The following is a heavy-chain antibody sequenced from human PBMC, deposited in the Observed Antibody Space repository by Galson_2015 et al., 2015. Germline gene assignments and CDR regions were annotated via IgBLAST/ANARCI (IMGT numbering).Heavy chain of an antibody. Sequence: SLRLSCAASGFTFSSYDMHWVRQATGKGLEWVSAIGTAGDTYYPGSVKGRFTISRENAKNSLYLQMNSLRAGDTAVYYCARAYYDFWSGYPNRYYYYGMDVWGQGTTVTVSS. CDR3: ARAYYDFWSGYPNRYYYYGMDV. J-gene: IGHJ6*02. V-gene: IGHV3-13*01. D-gene: IGHD3-3*01. CDR1: GFTFSSYD. CDR2: IGTAGDT.